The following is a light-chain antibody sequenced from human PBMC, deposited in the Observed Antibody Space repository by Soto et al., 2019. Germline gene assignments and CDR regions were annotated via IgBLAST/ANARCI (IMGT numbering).Light chain of an antibody. V-gene: IGLV1-44*01. J-gene: IGLJ3*02. CDR3: AAWDDSLNGQV. CDR2: SNN. CDR1: SSNIVSNT. Sequence: QSVLTQPPSASGTPGQRVTISCSGSSSNIVSNTVNWYQQLPGTAPKLLIYSNNQRPSGVPDRFSGSKSGTSASLAISGLQSEDEADYDCAAWDDSLNGQVFGGGTKLTVL.